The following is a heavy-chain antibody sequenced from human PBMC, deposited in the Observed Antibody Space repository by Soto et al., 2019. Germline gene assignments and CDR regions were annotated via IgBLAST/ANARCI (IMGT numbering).Heavy chain of an antibody. V-gene: IGHV4-34*01. CDR1: GGSFSGYY. J-gene: IGHJ3*02. Sequence: LSLTCAVYGGSFSGYYWSWIRQPPGKGLEWIGEINHSGSTNYNPSLKSRVTISVDTSKNQFSLKLSSVTAADTAVYYCARVLGRNAFDIWGQGTMVTVSS. CDR3: ARVLGRNAFDI. CDR2: INHSGST.